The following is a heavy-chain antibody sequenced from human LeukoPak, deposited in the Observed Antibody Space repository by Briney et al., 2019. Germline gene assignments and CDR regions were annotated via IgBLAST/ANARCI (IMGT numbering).Heavy chain of an antibody. J-gene: IGHJ5*01. CDR1: GYDFTFYD. CDR2: MNPKRGDT. V-gene: IGHV1-8*03. CDR3: VRVADGYSSGWFDS. Sequence: GASVKVSCKASGYDFTFYDINWVRQAPGKGLEWVGWMNPKRGDTGYAQSFQGRLTITRDMSTSTSYMELNRLTSEDTAVYYCVRVADGYSSGWFDSWGQGTLVTVPS. D-gene: IGHD6-25*01.